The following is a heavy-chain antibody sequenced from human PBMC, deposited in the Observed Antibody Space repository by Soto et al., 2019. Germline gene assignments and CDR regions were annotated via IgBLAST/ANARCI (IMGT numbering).Heavy chain of an antibody. CDR3: SRLSPYTYGLGLIADIDV. D-gene: IGHD5-18*01. J-gene: IGHJ6*02. CDR1: WFSLSTSGVG. Sequence: SGPTLVNPTQTLTLTCTFSWFSLSTSGVGVGWIRQPPGKALEWLALIYWNDDKRYSPSLKRRLTITTDTSQTQVVLPMTKMDLVETVTYFCSRLSPYTYGLGLIADIDVGGQETTLNAS. CDR2: IYWNDDK. V-gene: IGHV2-5*01.